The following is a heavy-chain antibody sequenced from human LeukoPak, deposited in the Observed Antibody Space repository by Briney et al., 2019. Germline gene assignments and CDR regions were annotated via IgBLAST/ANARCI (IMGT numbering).Heavy chain of an antibody. CDR1: GGSISSSSDY. D-gene: IGHD1/OR15-1a*01. V-gene: IGHV4-39*01. CDR2: IYYSGST. Sequence: PSETLSLTCTVSGGSISSSSDYWGWIRQPPGKGLEWIVSIYYSGSTYYNPSLKSRVTISVDTSKNQFSLKLSSVPAADTAVYYCARMNTSNYLDYWGQGTLVTVSS. J-gene: IGHJ4*02. CDR3: ARMNTSNYLDY.